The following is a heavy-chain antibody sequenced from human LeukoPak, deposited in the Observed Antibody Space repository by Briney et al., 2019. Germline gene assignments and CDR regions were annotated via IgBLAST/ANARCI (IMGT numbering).Heavy chain of an antibody. CDR2: ISAYNGNK. CDR3: ARDRARGYSYGFGNDY. J-gene: IGHJ4*02. V-gene: IGHV1-18*01. Sequence: ASVKVSCKASGYTFTSYGISWVRQAPGQGLEWMGWISAYNGNKKYAQKLQGRVTMTTDTSTSTAYMELRSLRSEDTAVYYCARDRARGYSYGFGNDYWGQGTLVTVSS. D-gene: IGHD5-18*01. CDR1: GYTFTSYG.